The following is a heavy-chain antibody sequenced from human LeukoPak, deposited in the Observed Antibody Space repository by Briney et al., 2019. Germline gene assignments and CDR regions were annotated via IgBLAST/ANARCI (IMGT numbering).Heavy chain of an antibody. J-gene: IGHJ4*02. CDR3: ARGFGVVTYYFDY. Sequence: PGGSLRLSCAASGFTFSSYSMNWVRQAPGKGLEWVSSISSSSSYIYYADSVKGRFTISRDNAKNSLYLQMNSLRAEDTAVYYCARGFGVVTYYFDYWGQGTLVTVSS. CDR2: ISSSSSYI. D-gene: IGHD3-3*01. CDR1: GFTFSSYS. V-gene: IGHV3-21*01.